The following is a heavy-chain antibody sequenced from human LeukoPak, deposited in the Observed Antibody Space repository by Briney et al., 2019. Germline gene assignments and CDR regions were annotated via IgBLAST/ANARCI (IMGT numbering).Heavy chain of an antibody. CDR1: GFTFSSYW. V-gene: IGHV3-74*01. CDR3: AKGDTTWELPRDY. D-gene: IGHD1-26*01. CDR2: INSNGSST. J-gene: IGHJ4*02. Sequence: GGSLRLSCAASGFTFSSYWMHWVRQAPGKGLVWVSRINSNGSSTSYADSVKGRFTISRDNAKNTLYLQMNSLRAEDTAVYYCAKGDTTWELPRDYWGQGTLVTVSS.